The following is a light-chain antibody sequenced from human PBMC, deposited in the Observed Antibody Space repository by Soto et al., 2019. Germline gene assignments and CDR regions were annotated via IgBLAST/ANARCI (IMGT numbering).Light chain of an antibody. J-gene: IGLJ1*01. V-gene: IGLV2-14*01. CDR1: SNDVGGYNY. CDR3: SSYTSSSVLV. CDR2: DVS. Sequence: QSVLTQPASVSGSPGQSITISCTGTSNDVGGYNYVSWYQQHPGKAPKLMIYDVSNRPSGASNRFSGSKSGNTASLTISGLQAEDEADYYCSSYTSSSVLVFGTGTKVTVL.